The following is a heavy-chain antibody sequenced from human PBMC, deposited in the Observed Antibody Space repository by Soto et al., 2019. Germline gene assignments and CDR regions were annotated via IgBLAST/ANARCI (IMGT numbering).Heavy chain of an antibody. V-gene: IGHV3-30*18. Sequence: PGGSLRLSCAASGFTFSSYGMHWVRQAPGKGLEWVAVISYDGSNKYYADSVKGRFTISRDNSKNTLYLQMNSLRAEDTAVYYCAKDSCSYGDYAWISRNNWFDPWGQGTLVTVSS. D-gene: IGHD4-17*01. CDR1: GFTFSSYG. CDR3: AKDSCSYGDYAWISRNNWFDP. J-gene: IGHJ5*02. CDR2: ISYDGSNK.